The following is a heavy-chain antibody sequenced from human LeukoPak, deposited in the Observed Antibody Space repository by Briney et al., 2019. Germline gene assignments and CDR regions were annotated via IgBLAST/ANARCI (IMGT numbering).Heavy chain of an antibody. J-gene: IGHJ3*02. CDR1: GFTFSSYS. V-gene: IGHV3-21*01. Sequence: GGSLRLSCAASGFTFSSYSMNWVRQAPGKGLEWVSSISSSSSYIYYADSVKGRFTISRDNAKNSLCLQMNSLRAEDTAVYYCARGPPTGAFDIWGQGTMVTVSS. CDR3: ARGPPTGAFDI. CDR2: ISSSSSYI.